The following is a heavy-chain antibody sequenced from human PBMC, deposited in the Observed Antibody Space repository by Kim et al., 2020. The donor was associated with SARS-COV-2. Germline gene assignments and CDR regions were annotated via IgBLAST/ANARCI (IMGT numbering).Heavy chain of an antibody. CDR2: ISSSGSAM. CDR3: ARGGLALAWGDS. CDR1: GFTFSTYS. V-gene: IGHV3-48*02. J-gene: IGHJ4*02. Sequence: GGSLRLSCAASGFTFSTYSMNWVRQAPGKGLVWISYISSSGSAMNYADSVKGRFTISRDNVKDSLYLQLNSLRDEDTAVYYCARGGLALAWGDSWGQGTLVTVSS. D-gene: IGHD3-16*01.